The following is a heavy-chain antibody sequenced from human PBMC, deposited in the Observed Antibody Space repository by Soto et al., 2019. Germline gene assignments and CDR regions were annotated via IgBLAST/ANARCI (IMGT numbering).Heavy chain of an antibody. J-gene: IGHJ4*02. CDR2: MSTYNT. CDR3: ARMLGALEVDY. Sequence: QVQLVQSGAEVKKPGASVKVSCMASGYSFTTYGIAWVRQAPGQGLEWMGWMSTYNTNYARKFQGRVTMTADTSTRTAHVELRSLRSVHTAVYYCARMLGALEVDYWGQGTLVTDSS. D-gene: IGHD1-26*01. V-gene: IGHV1-18*01. CDR1: GYSFTTYG.